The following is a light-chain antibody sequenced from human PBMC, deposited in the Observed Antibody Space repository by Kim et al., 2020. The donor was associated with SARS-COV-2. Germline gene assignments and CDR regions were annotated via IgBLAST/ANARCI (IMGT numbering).Light chain of an antibody. CDR2: YDS. Sequence: APGKTARITWGRNNIGSKTVHWYQQKPGQAPVPVIFYDSDRPSGIPERLSGSNSGDTATLTISRVEAGDEADYYCQVWDTGSDHVVFGGGTQLTVL. V-gene: IGLV3-21*04. CDR3: QVWDTGSDHVV. CDR1: NIGSKT. J-gene: IGLJ2*01.